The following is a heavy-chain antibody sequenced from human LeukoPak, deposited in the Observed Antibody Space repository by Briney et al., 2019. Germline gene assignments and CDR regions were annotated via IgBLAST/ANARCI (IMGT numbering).Heavy chain of an antibody. D-gene: IGHD3-22*01. Sequence: PGRSLRLSCAASGFTFSSYGMHWVRQAPGKGLEWVAVIWYDGSNKYYADSVKGRFTISGDNSKNTLYLQMNSLRAEDTAVYYCAKDLTYYYDSSGYYSGGFDYWGQGTLVTVSS. CDR3: AKDLTYYYDSSGYYSGGFDY. CDR2: IWYDGSNK. CDR1: GFTFSSYG. J-gene: IGHJ4*02. V-gene: IGHV3-33*06.